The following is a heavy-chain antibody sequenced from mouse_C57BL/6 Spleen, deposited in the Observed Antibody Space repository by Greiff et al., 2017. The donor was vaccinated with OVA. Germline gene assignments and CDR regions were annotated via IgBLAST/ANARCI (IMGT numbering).Heavy chain of an antibody. V-gene: IGHV5-17*03. Sequence: EVKLVESGGGLVKPGGSLKLSCAASGFSFSDYGMHWVRQAPEKGLEWVAYISSGSSTIYYADTVKGRFTISSDNAKNTLYLQMTRMRSEDTAMYYCASRTGTGYYFDYWGQGTTLTVSS. CDR2: ISSGSSTI. CDR1: GFSFSDYG. D-gene: IGHD4-1*01. CDR3: ASRTGTGYYFDY. J-gene: IGHJ2*01.